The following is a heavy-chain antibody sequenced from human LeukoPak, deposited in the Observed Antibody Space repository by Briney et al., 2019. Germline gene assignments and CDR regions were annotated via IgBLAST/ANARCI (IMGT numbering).Heavy chain of an antibody. V-gene: IGHV3-48*03. D-gene: IGHD6-19*01. J-gene: IGHJ4*02. CDR3: ARRIISGWLVYFDY. CDR1: GXTFSSYE. Sequence: GGSLRLSCAASGXTFSSYEMNWVRQAPGKGLEWVSYISSSGSTIYYADSVKGRFTISRDNAKNSLYLQMNSLRAEDTAVYYCARRIISGWLVYFDYWGQGTLVTVSS. CDR2: ISSSGSTI.